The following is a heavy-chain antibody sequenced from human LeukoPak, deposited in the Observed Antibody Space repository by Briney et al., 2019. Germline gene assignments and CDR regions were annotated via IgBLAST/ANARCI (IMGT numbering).Heavy chain of an antibody. CDR1: GGSISSGSYD. V-gene: IGHV4-61*09. Sequence: TLSLTCTASGGSISSGSYDWYWIRQPAGKGLEWIGHLYTSGSMSYNPSLKSRVTISVDTSKNQFSLKLTSVTAADTAVYYCTKGRGIWGQGALVTVSS. D-gene: IGHD3-10*01. CDR2: LYTSGSM. J-gene: IGHJ4*02. CDR3: TKGRGI.